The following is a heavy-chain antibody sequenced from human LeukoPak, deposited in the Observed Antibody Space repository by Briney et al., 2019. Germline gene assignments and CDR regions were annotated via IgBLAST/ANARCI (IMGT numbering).Heavy chain of an antibody. D-gene: IGHD5-18*01. Sequence: GESLKISCKGSGYSFTSYWIGWVRQMPGKGLEWMGIIYPGDSDTRYSPSFQGQVTISADKSISTAYLQWSSLKASDTAMYYCARPGSGYSYGLTFDYWGQGTLVTVSS. CDR1: GYSFTSYW. CDR2: IYPGDSDT. V-gene: IGHV5-51*01. CDR3: ARPGSGYSYGLTFDY. J-gene: IGHJ4*02.